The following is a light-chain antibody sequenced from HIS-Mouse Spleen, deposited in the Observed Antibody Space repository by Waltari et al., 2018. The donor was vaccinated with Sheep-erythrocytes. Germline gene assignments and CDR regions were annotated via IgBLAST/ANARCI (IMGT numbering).Light chain of an antibody. Sequence: QSALPQPRSVSGSPGQSVTISCTGTSSDVGGYNYVSWYQQHPGKAPKLMIYDVSKRPSGVPDRFYGSKSGNTASLTISGLQAEDEADYYCCSYAGSYTLVFGGGTKLTVL. CDR2: DVS. CDR3: CSYAGSYTLV. V-gene: IGLV2-11*01. CDR1: SSDVGGYNY. J-gene: IGLJ2*01.